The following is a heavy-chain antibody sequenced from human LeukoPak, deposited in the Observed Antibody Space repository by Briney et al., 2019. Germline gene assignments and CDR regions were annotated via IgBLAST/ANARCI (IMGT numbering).Heavy chain of an antibody. CDR3: ARDLVDIVVVVAALDY. J-gene: IGHJ4*02. CDR1: GFTFSSYS. V-gene: IGHV3-21*01. D-gene: IGHD2-15*01. CDR2: ISSSSSYI. Sequence: GGSLRLSCAASGFTFSSYSTNWVRQAPGKGLEWVSSISSSSSYIYYADSVKGRFTISRDNAKNSLYLQMNSLRAEDTAVYYCARDLVDIVVVVAALDYWGQGTLVTVSS.